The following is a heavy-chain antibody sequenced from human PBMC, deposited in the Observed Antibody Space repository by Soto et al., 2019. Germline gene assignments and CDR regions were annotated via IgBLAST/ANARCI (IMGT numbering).Heavy chain of an antibody. CDR3: ASYKTTVTEYYKSYGMDA. CDR1: GGTFSSFA. Sequence: VQLVQSGAEVQKPGSSAKVSCKASGGTFSSFAITWVRQAPGQGLEWMGGIIPMFGTTNYAQKFQGRVTITADESTTTAYMEVSSLRSEDTAVYYCASYKTTVTEYYKSYGMDAWGQGTTVTVSS. J-gene: IGHJ6*02. CDR2: IIPMFGTT. D-gene: IGHD4-17*01. V-gene: IGHV1-69*01.